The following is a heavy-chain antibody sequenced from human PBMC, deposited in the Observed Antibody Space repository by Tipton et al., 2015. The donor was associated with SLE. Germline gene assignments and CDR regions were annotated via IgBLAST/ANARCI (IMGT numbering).Heavy chain of an antibody. J-gene: IGHJ4*02. D-gene: IGHD4-23*01. Sequence: SLRLSCAASGFTFSTYAMHWVRQAPGKGLEYISAISGNGRSTSYADSVKGRFTISRDNPKNTLYLQMGSLKTDDMAVYYCARGGGNPPPDYWGQGTLVIVSS. V-gene: IGHV3-64*02. CDR2: ISGNGRST. CDR1: GFTFSTYA. CDR3: ARGGGNPPPDY.